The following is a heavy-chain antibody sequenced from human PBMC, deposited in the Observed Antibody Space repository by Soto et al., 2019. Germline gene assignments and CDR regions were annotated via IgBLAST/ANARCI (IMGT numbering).Heavy chain of an antibody. Sequence: QVQLQESGPGLVKPSQTLSLTCTVSGGSISSGGYYWSWIRQHPGKGLEWIGYIYYSGSTYYNTSLKSRVTISVDTSKNQFSLKLSSVTAADTAVYYCARVVVVVAATSGGHYFDYWGQGTLVTVSS. D-gene: IGHD2-15*01. V-gene: IGHV4-31*03. CDR1: GGSISSGGYY. CDR3: ARVVVVVAATSGGHYFDY. J-gene: IGHJ4*02. CDR2: IYYSGST.